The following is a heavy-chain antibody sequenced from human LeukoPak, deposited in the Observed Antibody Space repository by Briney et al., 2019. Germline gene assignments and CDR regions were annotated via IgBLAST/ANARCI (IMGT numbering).Heavy chain of an antibody. CDR2: ISSSGSTI. CDR1: GFTFSDYY. J-gene: IGHJ6*02. Sequence: GGSLRLSCAASGFTFSDYYMSWVRQAPGKRLEWVSYISSSGSTIYYADSVKGRFTISKDNAKNSLYLQMNSLRAEVTAVYYCARDRLLRRLYYYGMDVWGQGTTVTVSS. D-gene: IGHD3-3*01. CDR3: ARDRLLRRLYYYGMDV. V-gene: IGHV3-11*01.